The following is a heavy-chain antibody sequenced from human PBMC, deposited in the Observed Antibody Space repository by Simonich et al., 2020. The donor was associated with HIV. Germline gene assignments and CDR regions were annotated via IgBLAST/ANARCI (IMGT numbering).Heavy chain of an antibody. CDR3: ARDGRKGSSTSCSDY. CDR2: ISSSSRYI. V-gene: IGHV3-21*01. CDR1: GFTFSSYS. J-gene: IGHJ4*02. D-gene: IGHD2-2*01. Sequence: EVQLVESGGGLVKPGGSLRLSCAASGFTFSSYSMNWVRQAPGKGLEWVSSISSSSRYIYYAGSVKGRFTISRDNAKNSLYLQMNGLRAEDTAVYYCARDGRKGSSTSCSDYWGQGTLVTVSS.